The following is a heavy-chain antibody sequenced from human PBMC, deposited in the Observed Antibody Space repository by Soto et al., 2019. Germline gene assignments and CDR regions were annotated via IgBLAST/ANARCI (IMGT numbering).Heavy chain of an antibody. Sequence: GGSLRLSCAASSFTFSDYYMSWVRQAPGKGLEWLSYISHTGLTMYYADSVQGRFTISRDNAKNSLFLQMNSLRAEDTAVYYCARVFLTVAARPEFYLDVWGKGTTVTVSS. CDR2: ISHTGLTM. CDR1: SFTFSDYY. D-gene: IGHD6-6*01. CDR3: ARVFLTVAARPEFYLDV. V-gene: IGHV3-11*01. J-gene: IGHJ6*03.